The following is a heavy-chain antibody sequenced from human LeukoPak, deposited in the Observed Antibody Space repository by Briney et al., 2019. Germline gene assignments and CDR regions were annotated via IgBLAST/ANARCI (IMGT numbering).Heavy chain of an antibody. CDR1: GYSISSGYY. CDR2: IYHSGST. CDR3: ARSFVVVTAIPFDY. J-gene: IGHJ4*02. D-gene: IGHD2-21*02. Sequence: SETLSLTCTVSGYSISSGYYWGWIRQPPGKGLEWIGSIYHSGSTYYNPSLKSRVTISVDTSKNQFSLKLSSVTAADTAVYYCARSFVVVTAIPFDYWGQGTLVTVSS. V-gene: IGHV4-38-2*02.